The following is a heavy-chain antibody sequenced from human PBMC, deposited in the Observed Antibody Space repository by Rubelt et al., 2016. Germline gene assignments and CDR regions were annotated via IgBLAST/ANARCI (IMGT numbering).Heavy chain of an antibody. CDR3: ARQSGNSRVDY. CDR1: GDSIISFYW. D-gene: IGHD3-3*01. V-gene: IGHV4-4*02. Sequence: GDSIISFYWWTWVRQPPGKGLEWIGEIYHSWSTYYNPSLKSRVTTSVDTSKNQFSLKLSSVTAADTAVYYCARQSGNSRVDYWGQGTLVTVAS. J-gene: IGHJ4*02. CDR2: IYHSWST.